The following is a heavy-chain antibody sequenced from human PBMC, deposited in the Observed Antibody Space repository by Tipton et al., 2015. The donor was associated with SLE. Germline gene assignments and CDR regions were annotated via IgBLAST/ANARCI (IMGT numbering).Heavy chain of an antibody. J-gene: IGHJ4*02. CDR3: ARVAPAEVFDY. Sequence: TLSLTCAVYGGSFNGYFWTWIRQPPGKGLEWIGEIIHSGVTNYNPSLRSRVTISVDMSKNQVSLKLSSVTAADTAAYYCARVAPAEVFDYWGQGTLVTVSS. V-gene: IGHV4-34*12. D-gene: IGHD2-2*01. CDR2: IIHSGVT. CDR1: GGSFNGYF.